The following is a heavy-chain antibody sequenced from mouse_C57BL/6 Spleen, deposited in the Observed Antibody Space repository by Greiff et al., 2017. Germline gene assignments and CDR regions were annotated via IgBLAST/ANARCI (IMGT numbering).Heavy chain of an antibody. CDR1: GFTFSSYT. V-gene: IGHV5-9*01. D-gene: IGHD4-1*01. CDR2: ISGGGGNT. Sequence: EVKLMESGGGLVKPGGSLKLSCAASGFTFSSYTMSWVRQTPEKRLEWVATISGGGGNTYYPDSVKGRFTISRDNAKNTLYLQMSSLRSEDTALYYCASLTGKGFAYCGQGTLVTVSA. CDR3: ASLTGKGFAY. J-gene: IGHJ3*01.